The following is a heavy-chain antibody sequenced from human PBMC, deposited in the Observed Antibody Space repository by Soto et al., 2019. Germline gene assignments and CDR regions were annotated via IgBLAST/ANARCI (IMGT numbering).Heavy chain of an antibody. CDR1: GFTFSSYA. CDR2: ISYDGSNK. D-gene: IGHD6-19*01. CDR3: ERVDRGSGWFGSSLSDY. J-gene: IGHJ4*02. Sequence: QVQLVESGGGVVQPGRSLRLSCAASGFTFSSYAMHWVRQAPGKGLEWVAVISYDGSNKYYADSVKGRFTISRDNYKTTGYLQMNSLRAEDTAVDYCERVDRGSGWFGSSLSDYWGQGTLVTVSS. V-gene: IGHV3-30-3*01.